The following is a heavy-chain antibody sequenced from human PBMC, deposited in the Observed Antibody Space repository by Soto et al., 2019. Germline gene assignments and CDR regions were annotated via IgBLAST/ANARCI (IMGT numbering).Heavy chain of an antibody. D-gene: IGHD6-6*01. J-gene: IGHJ5*02. CDR1: GGTFSSYP. CDR2: IIPMFHTS. Sequence: QVQLVQSGAEVKKPGSSVKVSCKVSGGTFSSYPISWVRQAPGQGLEWMGGIIPMFHTSEYAHNYQDRVTITADDSTSTAYLELSSLRSEDTAVYYCARVFSTERGTYRTSAHVWLDPWGQGTLVTVSS. CDR3: ARVFSTERGTYRTSAHVWLDP. V-gene: IGHV1-69*01.